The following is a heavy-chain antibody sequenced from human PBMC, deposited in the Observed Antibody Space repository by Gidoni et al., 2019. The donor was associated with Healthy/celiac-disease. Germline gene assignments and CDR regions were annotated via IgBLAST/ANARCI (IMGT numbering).Heavy chain of an antibody. J-gene: IGHJ6*03. Sequence: EVQLVESGGGLVKPGGSLRLSCAASGFTFSNAWMSWFRQAPGQGLEWVGRIKSKTDGGTTDYAAPVKGRFTISRDDSKNTLYLQMNSLKTEDTAVYYCTTDRTGWELLRPFYYYYYMDVWGKGTTVTVSS. D-gene: IGHD1-26*01. CDR1: GFTFSNAW. V-gene: IGHV3-15*01. CDR3: TTDRTGWELLRPFYYYYYMDV. CDR2: IKSKTDGGTT.